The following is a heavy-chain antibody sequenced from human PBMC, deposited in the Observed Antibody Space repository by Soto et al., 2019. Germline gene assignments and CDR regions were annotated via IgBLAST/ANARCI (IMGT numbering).Heavy chain of an antibody. J-gene: IGHJ4*02. CDR3: AKEKWFVDSDIFDC. D-gene: IGHD3-10*01. V-gene: IGHV3-23*01. CDR1: RFTFSNYG. CDR2: IDGSGGST. Sequence: GGSLRLSCAASRFTFSNYGMSWVRQAPGKGLEWVSGIDGSGGSTFYADSVKGRFSISRDNSKNILYLQMISLRAEDTAIYYCAKEKWFVDSDIFDCWGQGTLVTVSS.